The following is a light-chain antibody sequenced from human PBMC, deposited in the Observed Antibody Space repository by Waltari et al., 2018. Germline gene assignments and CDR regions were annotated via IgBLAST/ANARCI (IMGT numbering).Light chain of an antibody. CDR1: SSNIGSNY. V-gene: IGLV1-51*01. CDR3: GTWDRSLNSGVV. CDR2: DNS. J-gene: IGLJ2*01. Sequence: QSVLTQPPSVSAAPGQTVTISCSGSSSNIGSNYVSWYQQLPGTTPKLLIYDNSERPYGIPDRFSGSKSGTSATLGITGLQTGDEADYYCGTWDRSLNSGVVFGGGTRLTVL.